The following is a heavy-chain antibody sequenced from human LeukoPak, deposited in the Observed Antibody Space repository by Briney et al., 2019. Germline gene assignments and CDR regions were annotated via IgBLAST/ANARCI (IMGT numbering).Heavy chain of an antibody. D-gene: IGHD3-22*01. J-gene: IGHJ4*02. V-gene: IGHV3-30*18. CDR3: AKEYPSYYYDSSGYFDY. CDR1: GFTFSSYG. CDR2: ISYDGSNK. Sequence: GGSLRLSCAASGFTFSSYGMHWVRQAPGKGLEWVAVISYDGSNKCYADSVKGRFTISRDNSKNTLYLQMNSLRAEDTAVYYCAKEYPSYYYDSSGYFDYWGQGTLVTVSS.